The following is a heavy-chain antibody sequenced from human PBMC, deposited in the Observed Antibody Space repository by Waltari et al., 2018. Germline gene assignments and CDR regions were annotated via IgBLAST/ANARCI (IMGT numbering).Heavy chain of an antibody. D-gene: IGHD5-12*01. CDR3: AREVNGYGRYNWFDP. J-gene: IGHJ5*02. CDR1: GGSISSHY. V-gene: IGHV4-59*11. Sequence: QVQLQESGPGLVKPSETLSLTCTVSGGSISSHYWSWIRQPPGKGLEWIGYIYYSGSTNYNPSLQSLVTISVDTSKNQFSLKLSSVTAADTAVYYCAREVNGYGRYNWFDPWGQGTLVTVSS. CDR2: IYYSGST.